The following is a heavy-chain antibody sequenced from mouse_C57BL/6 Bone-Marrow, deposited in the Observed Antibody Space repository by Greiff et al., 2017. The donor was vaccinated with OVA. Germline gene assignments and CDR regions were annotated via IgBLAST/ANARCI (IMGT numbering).Heavy chain of an antibody. CDR2: IDPSDSYT. Sequence: LQQPGAELVKPGASVKLSCKASGYTFTSYWMQWVKQRPGQGLEWIGEIDPSDSYTNYNQKFKGKATLTVDTSSSTAYMQLSSLTSEDSAVYYCARRGLLLRFDYWGQGTTLTVSS. CDR1: GYTFTSYW. CDR3: ARRGLLLRFDY. V-gene: IGHV1-50*01. J-gene: IGHJ2*01. D-gene: IGHD1-1*01.